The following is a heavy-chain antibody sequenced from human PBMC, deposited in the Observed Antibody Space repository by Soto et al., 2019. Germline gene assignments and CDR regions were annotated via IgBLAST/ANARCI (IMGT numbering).Heavy chain of an antibody. J-gene: IGHJ6*02. D-gene: IGHD3-9*01. CDR1: GFTFSSYG. V-gene: IGHV3-33*01. Sequence: GGSLRLSCAASGFTFSSYGMHWVRQAPGKGLEWVAVIWYDGSNKYYADSVKGRFTISRDNSKNTLYLQMNSLRAEDTAVYYCARDRNILTGYGMDVWGQGTTVTVSS. CDR3: ARDRNILTGYGMDV. CDR2: IWYDGSNK.